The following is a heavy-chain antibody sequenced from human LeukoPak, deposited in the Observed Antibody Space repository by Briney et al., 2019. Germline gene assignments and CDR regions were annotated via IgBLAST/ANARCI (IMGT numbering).Heavy chain of an antibody. CDR3: ARDLEYSYGLGY. Sequence: GGSLRLSCAASGFTFSSYAMSWVRQAPGKGLEWVSAISGGGDSTHYADSVKGRFTISRDNAKNTLYLQMNSLRAEDTAVYYCARDLEYSYGLGYWGQGTLVTVSS. V-gene: IGHV3-23*01. J-gene: IGHJ4*02. CDR2: ISGGGDST. CDR1: GFTFSSYA. D-gene: IGHD5-18*01.